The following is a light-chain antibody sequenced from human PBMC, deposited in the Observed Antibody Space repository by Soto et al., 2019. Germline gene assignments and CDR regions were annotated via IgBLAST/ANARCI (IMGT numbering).Light chain of an antibody. V-gene: IGKV3-20*01. Sequence: EIVLTQSPGTLSLSPGERATLSCRASQSVSSSYLAWYQQKPGQAPRLLIYGASSRATGIPDRFSGSGSGTDSTLTISRLEPEDFAVYYCQDYGSSRTFGQGTKVDIK. CDR2: GAS. CDR1: QSVSSSY. J-gene: IGKJ1*01. CDR3: QDYGSSRT.